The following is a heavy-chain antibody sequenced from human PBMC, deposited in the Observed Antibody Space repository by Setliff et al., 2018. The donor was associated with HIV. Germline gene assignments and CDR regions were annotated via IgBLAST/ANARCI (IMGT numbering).Heavy chain of an antibody. CDR3: ARPYTVWVYGMDV. V-gene: IGHV3-74*01. Sequence: GGSLRLSCAASGFTFSNYWMHWVRQAPGKGLVWVSRIKGDGTSTRYADSVKGRFTISRDNDKNTLYLQMNSLTTEDTAVYYCARPYTVWVYGMDVWGQGTTVTVSS. CDR2: IKGDGTST. CDR1: GFTFSNYW. D-gene: IGHD2-8*01. J-gene: IGHJ6*02.